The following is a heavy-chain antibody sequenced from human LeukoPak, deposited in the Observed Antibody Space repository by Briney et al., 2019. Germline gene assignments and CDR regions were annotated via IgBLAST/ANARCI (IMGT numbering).Heavy chain of an antibody. D-gene: IGHD3-22*01. Sequence: GGSLRLSCAASGFIFSDFWMTWVRQAPGKGLEWVANIKHDGSERYYVDSVRGRFTISRDNAKNSLYLQMSSLRAEDTAVYYCAREYYYISSGHGAFYYWGQGTLVTVSS. V-gene: IGHV3-7*01. CDR2: IKHDGSER. CDR1: GFIFSDFW. CDR3: AREYYYISSGHGAFYY. J-gene: IGHJ4*02.